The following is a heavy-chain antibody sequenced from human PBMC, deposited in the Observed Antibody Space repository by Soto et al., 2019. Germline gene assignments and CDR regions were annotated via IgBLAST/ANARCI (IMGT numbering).Heavy chain of an antibody. CDR2: IHYSGST. V-gene: IGHV4-39*01. J-gene: IGHJ4*02. CDR1: GISVSASDYY. Sequence: SETLSLTCTVSGISVSASDYYWGWVRQPPGKGLDWIGNIHYSGSTFYNPSLRSRVTISVDTSKNQFSLKLNSVTAADTAVYFCAGFVVPASRNSDFDYWGQGTLVTVSS. CDR3: AGFVVPASRNSDFDY. D-gene: IGHD2-15*01.